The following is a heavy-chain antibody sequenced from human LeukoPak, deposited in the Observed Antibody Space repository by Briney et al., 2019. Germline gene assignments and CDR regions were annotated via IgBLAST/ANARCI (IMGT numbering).Heavy chain of an antibody. CDR1: GFTFSSYW. J-gene: IGHJ4*02. D-gene: IGHD3-10*01. V-gene: IGHV3-7*01. Sequence: GGSLRLSCAASGFTFSSYWMSWVRQAPGKGLEWVANIGEDGTKTYYVDSVKGRFTISRDNAKNSLYLLMNSLRDEDTAVYYCAGSSGEWAPHARWGQGTLVTVSS. CDR2: IGEDGTKT. CDR3: AGSSGEWAPHAR.